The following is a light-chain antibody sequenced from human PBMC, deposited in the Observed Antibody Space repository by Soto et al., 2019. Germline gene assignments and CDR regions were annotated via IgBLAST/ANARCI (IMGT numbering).Light chain of an antibody. CDR2: GNR. V-gene: IGLV1-40*01. CDR3: SSYTSISTRL. Sequence: QSVLTQPPSVSGAPGQRVTLSCTGNSSNLGAGYDVHWYQQLPGAAPKLVIFGNRNRPSGVPERFSGSKSGTSASLAITGLQAEDEADYYCSSYTSISTRLFGGGTKVTVL. CDR1: SSNLGAGYD. J-gene: IGLJ3*02.